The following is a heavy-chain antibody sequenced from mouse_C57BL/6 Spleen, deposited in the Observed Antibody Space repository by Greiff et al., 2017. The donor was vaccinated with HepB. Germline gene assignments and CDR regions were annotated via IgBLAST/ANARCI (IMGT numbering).Heavy chain of an antibody. Sequence: EVQLQQSGAELVRPGASVKLSCTASGFNIKDYYMHWVKQRPEQGLEWIGRIDPEDGDTEYAPKFQGKATMTADTSSNTAYLQLSSLTSEDTAVYYCTTGANPAWFAYWGQGTLVTVSA. CDR1: GFNIKDYY. V-gene: IGHV14-1*01. CDR3: TTGANPAWFAY. J-gene: IGHJ3*01. CDR2: IDPEDGDT.